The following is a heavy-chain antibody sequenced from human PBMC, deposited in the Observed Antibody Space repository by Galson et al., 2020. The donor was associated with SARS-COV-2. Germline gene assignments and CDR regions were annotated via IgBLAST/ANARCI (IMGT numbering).Heavy chain of an antibody. D-gene: IGHD4-17*01. CDR2: MSDSGSYT. Sequence: GGSLRLSCVVSGFSLGDYNMNWVRQAPGKGLEWVSSMSDSGSYTFYADSVKGRFTMSRDNGKNSLFLQMTSLRIEDTAVYYCVRDIAALDDGGNHFEDWGQGTLVTVSS. CDR1: GFSLGDYN. V-gene: IGHV3-21*05. J-gene: IGHJ4*02. CDR3: VRDIAALDDGGNHFED.